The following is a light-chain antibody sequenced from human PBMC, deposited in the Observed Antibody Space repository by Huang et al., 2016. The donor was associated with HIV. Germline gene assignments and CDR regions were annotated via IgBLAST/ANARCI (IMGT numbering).Light chain of an antibody. CDR1: QIVTSNY. CDR2: GAS. CDR3: QQYVISPGT. J-gene: IGKJ1*01. V-gene: IGKV3-20*01. Sequence: EIVLTQSPGTLSLSPGERATLSCRASQIVTSNYLGWYQQKPGQAPRLLIYGASTRATGIPDRFSGGWSGSDFTLTISRLEPEDFAVYFCQQYVISPGTFGQGTKVEIK.